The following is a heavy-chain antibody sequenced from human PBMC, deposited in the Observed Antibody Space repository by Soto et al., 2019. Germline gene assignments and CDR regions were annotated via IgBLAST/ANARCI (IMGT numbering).Heavy chain of an antibody. V-gene: IGHV1-69*13. CDR1: GGTFSSYA. CDR3: AAADASLRDSP. CDR2: IIPIFGTA. Sequence: ASVKVSRKASGGTFSSYAISWVRQAPGQGLEWMGGIIPIFGTANYAQKFQGRVTITADESTSTAYMELSSLRSEDTAVYYCAAADASLRDSPWGQGTTVTVSS. D-gene: IGHD3-10*01. J-gene: IGHJ6*02.